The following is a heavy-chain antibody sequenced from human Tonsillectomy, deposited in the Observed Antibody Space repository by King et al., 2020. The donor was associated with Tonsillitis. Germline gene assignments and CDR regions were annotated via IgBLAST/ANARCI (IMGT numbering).Heavy chain of an antibody. V-gene: IGHV3-21*01. CDR3: ASTNDFWSGY. D-gene: IGHD3-3*01. CDR2: ISSDSSYR. J-gene: IGHJ4*02. Sequence: VQLVESGGGLVKPGGSLRLSCAASGFTFSGYGMIWVRQAPGKGLEWVSSISSDSSYRYYGDSVKGRFTISRDNAKKSLYLQMNSLRAEDTAVYYCASTNDFWSGYWGQGTLVTVSS. CDR1: GFTFSGYG.